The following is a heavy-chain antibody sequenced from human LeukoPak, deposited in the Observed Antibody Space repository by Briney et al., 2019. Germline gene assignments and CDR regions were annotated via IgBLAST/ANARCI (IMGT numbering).Heavy chain of an antibody. CDR2: INPNSGGT. D-gene: IGHD3-10*01. CDR3: ARDRTPTWTMVRGVIDW. V-gene: IGHV1-2*04. Sequence: ASVKVSCKASGYTFTGYYMHWVRQAPGQGLEWMGWINPNSGGTNYAQKFQGWVTMTRDTSISTAYMELSRLRSDDTAVYYCARDRTPTWTMVRGVIDWWGQGTLVTVSS. J-gene: IGHJ4*02. CDR1: GYTFTGYY.